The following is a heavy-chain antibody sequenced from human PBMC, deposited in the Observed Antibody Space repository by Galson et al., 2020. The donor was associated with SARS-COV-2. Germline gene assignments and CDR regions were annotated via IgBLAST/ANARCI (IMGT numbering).Heavy chain of an antibody. Sequence: GGSLRLSCTASGFSFSNYWMSWVRQAPGKGLEWVANIDQDGNEKYYMDSAKGRFTVSRDNAKNSLSLQMNSLRAGDTAVYYCARILPGAVVPADYFRYWGQGTLVTVSS. CDR3: ARILPGAVVPADYFRY. J-gene: IGHJ4*02. D-gene: IGHD2-2*01. CDR1: GFSFSNYW. V-gene: IGHV3-7*01. CDR2: IDQDGNEK.